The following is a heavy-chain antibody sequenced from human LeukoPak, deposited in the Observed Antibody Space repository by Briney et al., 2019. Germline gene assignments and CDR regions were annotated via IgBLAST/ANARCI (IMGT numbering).Heavy chain of an antibody. Sequence: PSQTLSLTCAVSGGSISSGGYSWSWIRQPPGKGLEWIGYIYHSGSTYYNPSLKSRVTISVDTSKNQFSLKLSSVTAADTAVYYCARSGIYDYVWGSPIHWGQGTLVTVSS. CDR1: GGSISSGGYS. D-gene: IGHD3-16*01. V-gene: IGHV4-30-2*01. CDR2: IYHSGST. J-gene: IGHJ4*02. CDR3: ARSGIYDYVWGSPIH.